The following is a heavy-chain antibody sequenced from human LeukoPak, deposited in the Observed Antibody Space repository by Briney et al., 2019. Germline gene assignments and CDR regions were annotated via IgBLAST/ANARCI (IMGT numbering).Heavy chain of an antibody. CDR1: GYTLTELS. J-gene: IGHJ3*02. V-gene: IGHV1-24*01. CDR3: ATDQAIFGVVTYTAFDI. CDR2: FDPEDGET. Sequence: ASVKVSCKVSGYTLTELSMHWVRQAPGKGLEWMGGFDPEDGETIYAQKFQGRVTMTEDTSTGTAYMELSSLRSEDTAVYYCATDQAIFGVVTYTAFDIWGQGTMVTVSS. D-gene: IGHD3-3*01.